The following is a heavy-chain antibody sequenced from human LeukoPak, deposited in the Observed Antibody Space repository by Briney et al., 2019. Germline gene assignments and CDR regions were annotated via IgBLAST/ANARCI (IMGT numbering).Heavy chain of an antibody. J-gene: IGHJ4*02. D-gene: IGHD3-22*01. Sequence: GGSLRLSCAASGFTFSIYAMSWVRQAPGKGLEWVSAISGSGGSTYYADSVKGRFTISRDNSKNTLYLQMNSLRAEDTAVYYCAKDQHYYDSSGYYPLDYWGQGTLVTVSS. CDR1: GFTFSIYA. V-gene: IGHV3-23*01. CDR3: AKDQHYYDSSGYYPLDY. CDR2: ISGSGGST.